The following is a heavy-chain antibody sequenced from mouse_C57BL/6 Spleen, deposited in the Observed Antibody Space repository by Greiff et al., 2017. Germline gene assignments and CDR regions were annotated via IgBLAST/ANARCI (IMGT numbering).Heavy chain of an antibody. Sequence: QVQLKQSGAELVKPGASVKISCKASGYAFSSYWMNWVKQRPGKGLEWIGQIYPGDGDTNYNGKFKGKATLTADKSSSTAYMQLSSLTSEDSAVYVCARRDYGSHYWYFDVWGTGTTVTVSS. D-gene: IGHD1-1*01. CDR1: GYAFSSYW. CDR2: IYPGDGDT. J-gene: IGHJ1*03. V-gene: IGHV1-80*01. CDR3: ARRDYGSHYWYFDV.